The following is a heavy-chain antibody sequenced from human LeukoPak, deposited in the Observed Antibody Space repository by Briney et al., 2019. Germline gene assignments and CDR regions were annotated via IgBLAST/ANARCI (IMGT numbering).Heavy chain of an antibody. Sequence: EASVKVSCKASGGTFSSYAISWVRQAPGQGLEWMGGIIPIFGTANYAQKFQGRATITTDESTSTAYMELSSLRSEDTAVYYCATGGGYCSSTSCPSGDYWGQGTLVTVSS. CDR1: GGTFSSYA. J-gene: IGHJ4*02. CDR3: ATGGGYCSSTSCPSGDY. V-gene: IGHV1-69*05. D-gene: IGHD2-2*01. CDR2: IIPIFGTA.